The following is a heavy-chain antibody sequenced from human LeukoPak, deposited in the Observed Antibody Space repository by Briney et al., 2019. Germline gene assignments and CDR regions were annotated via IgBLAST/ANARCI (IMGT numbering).Heavy chain of an antibody. Sequence: SETLSLTCTVSNYSISSGYYWGWIRQPLGKGLEWIGSIYHSGSTYYNPSLKSRVTISVDTSRNKFSLKLTSVTAADTSVYYCARQTGSGLFILPGGQGTLVTVSS. CDR1: NYSISSGYY. J-gene: IGHJ4*02. CDR2: IYHSGST. V-gene: IGHV4-38-2*02. D-gene: IGHD3/OR15-3a*01. CDR3: ARQTGSGLFILP.